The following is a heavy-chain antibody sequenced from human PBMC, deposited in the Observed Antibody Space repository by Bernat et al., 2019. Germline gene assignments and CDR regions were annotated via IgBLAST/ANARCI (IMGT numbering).Heavy chain of an antibody. CDR2: NSGGGGTT. J-gene: IGHJ4*02. CDR1: GFTFSTYA. Sequence: EVQLLESGGGLVQPGGSLRLSCAASGFTFSTYAMTWVRQAPGKGLELVSGNSGGGGTTSYADSVKGRFTISRDNSKNTLYLQMNSLRAEDTAIYYCAKQLYGGADYWGQGTLVTVSS. D-gene: IGHD4-23*01. V-gene: IGHV3-23*01. CDR3: AKQLYGGADY.